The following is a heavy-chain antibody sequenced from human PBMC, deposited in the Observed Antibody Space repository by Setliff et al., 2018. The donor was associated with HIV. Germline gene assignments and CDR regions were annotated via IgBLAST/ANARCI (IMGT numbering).Heavy chain of an antibody. CDR2: IYHSGST. Sequence: SETLSLTCAVSGFSISSGYYWGWIRQPPGKGLEWIGTIYHSGSTYYSPSLMSRVTISVDTSKNQISLKLNSVTAADTAVYYCARYTSKVDWFDPWGQGTLVTVSS. D-gene: IGHD2-2*02. J-gene: IGHJ5*02. V-gene: IGHV4-38-2*01. CDR1: GFSISSGYY. CDR3: ARYTSKVDWFDP.